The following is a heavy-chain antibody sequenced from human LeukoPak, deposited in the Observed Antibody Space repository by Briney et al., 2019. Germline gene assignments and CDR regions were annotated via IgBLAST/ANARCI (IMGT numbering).Heavy chain of an antibody. Sequence: ASVKVSCKAFGYTFTSNYMHWVRQAPGQGPEWMGVISPSGGPTTYAQKFQGRVTLTRDMSTSTDYLELSSLRSEDTAVYYCARESGYYLGSSAFDIWGQGTMVTVSS. J-gene: IGHJ3*02. CDR3: ARESGYYLGSSAFDI. CDR1: GYTFTSNY. D-gene: IGHD3-22*01. CDR2: ISPSGGPT. V-gene: IGHV1-46*01.